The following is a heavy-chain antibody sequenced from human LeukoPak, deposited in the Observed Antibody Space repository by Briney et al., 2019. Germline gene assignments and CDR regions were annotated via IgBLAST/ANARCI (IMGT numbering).Heavy chain of an antibody. Sequence: GALRLSCAASGFTFSSYAMSWVRQAPGKGLEWVSAISGSGGSTYFADSVKGRFTISRDNSKNTLYLQMNSLRAEDTAVYYCAKIFGGGYRYFDYWGQGTLVTVSS. V-gene: IGHV3-23*01. D-gene: IGHD1-26*01. CDR2: ISGSGGST. CDR3: AKIFGGGYRYFDY. J-gene: IGHJ4*02. CDR1: GFTFSSYA.